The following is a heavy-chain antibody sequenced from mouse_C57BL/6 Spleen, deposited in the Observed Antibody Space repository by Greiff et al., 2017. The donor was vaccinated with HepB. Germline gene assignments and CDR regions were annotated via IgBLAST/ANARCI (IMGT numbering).Heavy chain of an antibody. CDR1: GYTFTSYW. D-gene: IGHD1-1*01. J-gene: IGHJ3*01. CDR3: ASAGGLLSWFAY. Sequence: VQLQQPGTELVKPGASVKLSCKASGYTFTSYWMHWVKQRPGQGLEWIGNINPSNGGTNYNEKFKSKATLTVDKSCSTAYMQLSSLTSEDSAVYYCASAGGLLSWFAYWGQGTLVTVSA. V-gene: IGHV1-53*01. CDR2: INPSNGGT.